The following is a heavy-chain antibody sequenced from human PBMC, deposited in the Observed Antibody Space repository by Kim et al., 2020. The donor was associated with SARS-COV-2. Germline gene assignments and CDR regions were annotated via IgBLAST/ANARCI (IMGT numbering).Heavy chain of an antibody. J-gene: IGHJ4*02. Sequence: HYADSVKGRFTISRDNFKNTLYLQMNSLRPEDTAVYYWARWNTPGFDLWGQGALVTVSS. V-gene: IGHV3-53*05. D-gene: IGHD1-1*01. CDR3: ARWNTPGFDL.